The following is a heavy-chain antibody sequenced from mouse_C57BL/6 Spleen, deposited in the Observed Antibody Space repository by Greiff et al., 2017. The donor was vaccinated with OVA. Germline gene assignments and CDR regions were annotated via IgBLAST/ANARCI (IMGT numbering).Heavy chain of an antibody. CDR3: ARASHYSNPYAMDY. V-gene: IGHV1-22*01. D-gene: IGHD2-5*01. CDR1: GYTFTDYY. Sequence: EVQLQQSGPELVKPGASVKMSCKASGYTFTDYYMHWVKQSHGKSLEWIGFITPNNGGTSYNQKFKGKATLTVNKSSSTAYMELRSLTSEDSAVYYCARASHYSNPYAMDYWGQGTSVTVSS. J-gene: IGHJ4*01. CDR2: ITPNNGGT.